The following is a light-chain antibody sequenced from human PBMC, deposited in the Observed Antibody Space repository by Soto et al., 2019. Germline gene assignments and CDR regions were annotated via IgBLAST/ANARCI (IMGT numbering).Light chain of an antibody. V-gene: IGLV2-14*01. CDR3: SSYTIRRSWV. Sequence: QSVLTQPASVTGSPGQSITISCTGTTSDVDYNRVSWYQQYPGTAPKLMINEVTNRPSGVSDRVSGSRSGNTASLTISGLQPEDEADYYCSSYTIRRSWVFGGGTKLTVL. J-gene: IGLJ3*02. CDR2: EVT. CDR1: TSDVDYNR.